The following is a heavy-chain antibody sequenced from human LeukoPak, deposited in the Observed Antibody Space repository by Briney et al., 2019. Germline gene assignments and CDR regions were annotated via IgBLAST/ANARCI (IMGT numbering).Heavy chain of an antibody. D-gene: IGHD4-17*01. CDR2: ISGSGGGT. Sequence: GGSLRLSCAASGFTFSTYAMSWVRQAPGKGLEWVSAISGSGGGTYCADSVKGRFTISRDNSKNTLYLQMNSLRAEDTAVYYCAKGLNYGDYDNWGQGTLVTVSS. CDR1: GFTFSTYA. V-gene: IGHV3-23*01. J-gene: IGHJ4*02. CDR3: AKGLNYGDYDN.